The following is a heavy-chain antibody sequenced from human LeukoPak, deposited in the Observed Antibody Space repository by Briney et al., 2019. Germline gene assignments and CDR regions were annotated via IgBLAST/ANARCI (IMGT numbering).Heavy chain of an antibody. V-gene: IGHV1-69*01. CDR3: ATDGGYCGGDPSCAFDI. D-gene: IGHD2-21*01. CDR2: IIPIFGTA. J-gene: IGHJ3*02. Sequence: GSSVKVSCKASGGTFSGYAISWVRQAPGQGLEWMGGIIPIFGTANYAQKFQGRVTITADESTSTAYMELSSLRSEDTAVYYCATDGGYCGGDPSCAFDIWGRGTMVTVSS. CDR1: GGTFSGYA.